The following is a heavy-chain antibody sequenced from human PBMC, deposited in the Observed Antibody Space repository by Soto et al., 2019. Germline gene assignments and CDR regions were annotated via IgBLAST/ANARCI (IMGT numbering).Heavy chain of an antibody. Sequence: GASVKVSCKASGYTFSDYYVHWVRQAPGQGLEWMGWINPNSGDTNYAQKFQGRVTMTRDTSISTAYMELSRLRSDDTAVYYCARAHFGVVISLGYWSHRHLVTVSS. CDR3: ARAHFGVVISLGY. CDR2: INPNSGDT. J-gene: IGHJ4*01. V-gene: IGHV1-2*02. D-gene: IGHD3-3*01. CDR1: GYTFSDYY.